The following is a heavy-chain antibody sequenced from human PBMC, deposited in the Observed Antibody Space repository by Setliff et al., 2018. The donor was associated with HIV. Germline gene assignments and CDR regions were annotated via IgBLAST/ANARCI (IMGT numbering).Heavy chain of an antibody. V-gene: IGHV4-4*07. J-gene: IGHJ4*02. Sequence: LSLTCTVSGGSISSYYWSWIRQPAGKGLEWIGRIYTSGSTNYNPSLKSRVTMSVDTSKNQFFLKVTSVTAADTAVYYCARAAPGYDILSGYYMPSVDYWGQGTLVTVSS. CDR2: IYTSGST. D-gene: IGHD3-9*01. CDR1: GGSISSYY. CDR3: ARAAPGYDILSGYYMPSVDY.